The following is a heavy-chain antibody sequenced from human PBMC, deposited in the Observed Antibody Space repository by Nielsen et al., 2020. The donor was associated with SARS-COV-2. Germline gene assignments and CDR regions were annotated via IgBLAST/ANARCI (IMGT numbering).Heavy chain of an antibody. V-gene: IGHV3-23*01. Sequence: GGSLRLSCTVSGFTFSSYGMSWVRQAPGKGLEWVSGISSRGGSSYYADPVKGRFTISRDNSKNTLYLQMNSLRAEDTAVYYCARDYYDSSGSNAFDIWGQGTMVTVSS. CDR1: GFTFSSYG. D-gene: IGHD3-22*01. J-gene: IGHJ3*02. CDR2: ISSRGGSS. CDR3: ARDYYDSSGSNAFDI.